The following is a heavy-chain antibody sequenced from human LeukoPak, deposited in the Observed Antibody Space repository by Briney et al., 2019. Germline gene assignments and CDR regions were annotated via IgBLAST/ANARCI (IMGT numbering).Heavy chain of an antibody. CDR2: ISSSSSGSTI. CDR3: ARGPVVVAATMPTDY. CDR1: GFTLRSYS. J-gene: IGHJ4*02. D-gene: IGHD2-15*01. V-gene: IGHV3-48*01. Sequence: GGSLRLSCAASGFTLRSYSMNWVRQAPGKGLEWVSYISSSSSGSTIYYADSVKGRFTISRDNAKNSLYLQMNSLRAEDTAVYYCARGPVVVAATMPTDYWGQGTLVTVSS.